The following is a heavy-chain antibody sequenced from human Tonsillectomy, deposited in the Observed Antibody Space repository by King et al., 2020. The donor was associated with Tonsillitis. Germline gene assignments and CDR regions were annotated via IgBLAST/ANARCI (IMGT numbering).Heavy chain of an antibody. V-gene: IGHV3-15*01. Sequence: VQLVESGGGLVKPGGSLRLSCAASGFTFSNAWMSWVRQAPGKGLEWVGRIRSKTDGGTTDYAAPVKGRFTISRDDSKNPLSLQMNSLKTEDTAVYYCTAFDYSSNYYYYGMDVWGQGTTVTVSS. J-gene: IGHJ6*02. CDR1: GFTFSNAW. CDR3: TAFDYSSNYYYYGMDV. D-gene: IGHD6-13*01. CDR2: IRSKTDGGTT.